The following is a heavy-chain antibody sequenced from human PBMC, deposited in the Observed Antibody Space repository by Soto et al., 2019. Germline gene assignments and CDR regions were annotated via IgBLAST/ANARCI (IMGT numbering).Heavy chain of an antibody. D-gene: IGHD3-22*01. J-gene: IGHJ3*01. V-gene: IGHV4-59*01. CDR1: GGSMNGYY. Sequence: SGSLALACTFSGGSMNGYYWNWIRQHPGKGLEWIGYVHYSGATKFRSSLKSRLDISVDTSENQFSLNLTSVTAADTAVYYCAILLVNARYEASGYDTFDVWGQGTMFTV. CDR2: VHYSGAT. CDR3: AILLVNARYEASGYDTFDV.